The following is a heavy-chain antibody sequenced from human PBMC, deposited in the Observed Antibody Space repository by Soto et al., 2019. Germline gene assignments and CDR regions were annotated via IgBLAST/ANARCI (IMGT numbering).Heavy chain of an antibody. J-gene: IGHJ6*02. CDR2: ISYDGSNK. Sequence: PGGSLRLSCAASGFTFSSYAMHWVRQAPGKGLEWVAVISYDGSNKYYADSVKGRFTISRDNSKNTLYLQMNSLRAEDTAVYYCARDRCTNGVCYAGYYYYYGMDVWGQGTTVTVSS. V-gene: IGHV3-30-3*01. D-gene: IGHD2-8*01. CDR3: ARDRCTNGVCYAGYYYYYGMDV. CDR1: GFTFSSYA.